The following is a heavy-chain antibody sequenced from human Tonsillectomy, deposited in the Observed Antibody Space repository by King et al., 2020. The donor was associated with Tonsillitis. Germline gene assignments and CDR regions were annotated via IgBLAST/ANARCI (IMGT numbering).Heavy chain of an antibody. CDR3: TTTFIAVIES. CDR1: GFTFSNAW. V-gene: IGHV3-15*04. J-gene: IGHJ5*01. D-gene: IGHD2-15*01. CDR2: IESKTDGGTT. Sequence: VQLVESGGGLVKPGGSLRLSCAASGFTFSNAWMSWVRQAPGKGLEWVGRIESKTDGGTTDYAASVKGRFTISRDDSKNTLYLQMSSLKTKDTGVYYCTTTFIAVIESWGQGTLVTVSS.